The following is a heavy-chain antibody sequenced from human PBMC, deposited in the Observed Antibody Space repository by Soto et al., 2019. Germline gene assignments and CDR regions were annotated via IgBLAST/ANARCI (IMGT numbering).Heavy chain of an antibody. J-gene: IGHJ3*02. CDR2: IIPILGIA. CDR3: ARDQRYGDYAGPFHAFDI. D-gene: IGHD4-17*01. CDR1: GGTFSSYT. Sequence: QVQLVQSGAEVKKTGYSLKVSCKASGGTFSSYTISWVRQAPGQGLEWMGRIIPILGIANYAQKFHGRVTVTGDKSTSTAYMELSSLRSEDTAVYYCARDQRYGDYAGPFHAFDIWGQGTMVTVSS. V-gene: IGHV1-69*08.